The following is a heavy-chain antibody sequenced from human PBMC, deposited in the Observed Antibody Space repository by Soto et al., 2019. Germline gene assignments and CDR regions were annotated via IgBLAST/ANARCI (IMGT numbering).Heavy chain of an antibody. Sequence: QLQLQESGPGLVKPSETLSLTCSVSGGSINSSSYFWGWVRQPPGKGLEWIGSIYYSGSTYYNPSLRSRVTISVDTSKNQFSLKLSSVTAAYTAVFYCARHYSSGSRNWFDPWGQRTLVTVSS. V-gene: IGHV4-39*01. CDR2: IYYSGST. CDR1: GGSINSSSYF. J-gene: IGHJ5*02. CDR3: ARHYSSGSRNWFDP. D-gene: IGHD6-19*01.